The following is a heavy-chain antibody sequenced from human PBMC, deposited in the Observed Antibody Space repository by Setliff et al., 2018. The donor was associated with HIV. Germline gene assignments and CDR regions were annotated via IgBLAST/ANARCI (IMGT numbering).Heavy chain of an antibody. CDR1: GGPIRSGDYY. V-gene: IGHV4-61*09. D-gene: IGHD4-17*01. J-gene: IGHJ6*03. CDR2: TYISGNS. Sequence: SETLSLTCSVSGGPIRSGDYYWTWIRQPAGKGLEWIGHTYISGNSNYNPSLKSRVTISIDTSKNQFSLKLSSVTAADTAVYYCARDLRDLSDYGDAYYYYMDVWGKGTKVTV. CDR3: ARDLRDLSDYGDAYYYYMDV.